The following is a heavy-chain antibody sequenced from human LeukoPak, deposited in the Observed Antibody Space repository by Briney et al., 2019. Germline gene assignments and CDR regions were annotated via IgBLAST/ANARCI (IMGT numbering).Heavy chain of an antibody. CDR3: ARARTSKLITIFGVPHDAFDI. CDR1: GYTFTSHV. J-gene: IGHJ3*02. CDR2: INTNTGNP. V-gene: IGHV7-4-1*02. Sequence: ASVKVSCKASGYTFTSHVINWVRQAPGQGLEWMGWINTNTGNPTYAQGFTGRFVFSLDISVSTAYLQISSLKAEDTAVYYCARARTSKLITIFGVPHDAFDIWGQGTMVTVSS. D-gene: IGHD3-3*01.